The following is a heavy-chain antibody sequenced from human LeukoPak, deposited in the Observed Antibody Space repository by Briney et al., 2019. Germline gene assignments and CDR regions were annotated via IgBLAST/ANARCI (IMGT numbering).Heavy chain of an antibody. CDR2: IYYSGST. CDR1: GGSIRSYY. D-gene: IGHD1-7*01. V-gene: IGHV4-59*01. J-gene: IGHJ4*02. Sequence: SETLSLTCTVSGGSIRSYYWSWIRQPPGKGLEWIGYIYYSGSTNYNPSLKSRVTISVDTSKNQFSLKLSSVTAADTAVYYCARGEWNYGFDYWGQGTLVTVSS. CDR3: ARGEWNYGFDY.